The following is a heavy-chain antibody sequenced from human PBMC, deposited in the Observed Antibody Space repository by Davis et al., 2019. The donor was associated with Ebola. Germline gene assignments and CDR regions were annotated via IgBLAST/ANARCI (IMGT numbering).Heavy chain of an antibody. CDR1: GFTFSTYT. CDR3: ARRILGNSRGGVDV. V-gene: IGHV3-21*01. D-gene: IGHD2/OR15-2a*01. J-gene: IGHJ6*02. CDR2: ISSSSSFI. Sequence: PGGSLRLSCAASGFTFSTYTMNWVRQAPGKGLEWVSSISSSSSFISYADSVKGRFTISRDNAKDSLSLHMNGLRDDDTAVYYCARRILGNSRGGVDVWGQGTTVTVSS.